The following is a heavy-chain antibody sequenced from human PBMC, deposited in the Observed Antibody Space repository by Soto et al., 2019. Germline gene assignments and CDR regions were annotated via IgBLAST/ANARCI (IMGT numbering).Heavy chain of an antibody. J-gene: IGHJ3*02. Sequence: EVQLLESGEGLLEPGGSLRLSCAASGFTFSSYAMSWVRQAPGKGLEWVSAISGSGGRTYYADSVKGRFTISRDNSKNTLYLQINSLRAEDTAVYYCAKDDIVVVVAVSDAFDIWGQGTMVTVSS. CDR1: GFTFSSYA. CDR3: AKDDIVVVVAVSDAFDI. V-gene: IGHV3-23*01. CDR2: ISGSGGRT. D-gene: IGHD2-15*01.